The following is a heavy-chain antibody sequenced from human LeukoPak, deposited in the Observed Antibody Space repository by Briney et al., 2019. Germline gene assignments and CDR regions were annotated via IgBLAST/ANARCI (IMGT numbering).Heavy chain of an antibody. J-gene: IGHJ4*02. CDR3: ARGRSASFSRITMVRGVISNFDY. CDR2: IYYSGKT. V-gene: IGHV4-59*01. D-gene: IGHD3-10*01. Sequence: SETLSLXCTVSGGSISSYYWSWIRQPPGKGLEWIGYIYYSGKTSYNPSLKSRVTISVDTSKNQFSLKLSSVTAADTAVYYCARGRSASFSRITMVRGVISNFDYWGQGTLVTVSS. CDR1: GGSISSYY.